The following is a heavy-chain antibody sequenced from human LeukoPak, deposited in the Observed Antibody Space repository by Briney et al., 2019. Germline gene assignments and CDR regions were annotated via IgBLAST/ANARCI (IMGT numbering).Heavy chain of an antibody. V-gene: IGHV1-3*01. J-gene: IGHJ5*02. D-gene: IGHD3-9*01. CDR3: AREAGYFVGSPPQIRRVNWFDP. Sequence: GASVKLFCKASGYTFTRYAVHWVRQAPAQGLEWMGWINAGNGNTKYSQEFQGRVTIARDTSASTAYIELSRLRPEDTAEYYCAREAGYFVGSPPQIRRVNWFDPWGQGTLVTVSS. CDR2: INAGNGNT. CDR1: GYTFTRYA.